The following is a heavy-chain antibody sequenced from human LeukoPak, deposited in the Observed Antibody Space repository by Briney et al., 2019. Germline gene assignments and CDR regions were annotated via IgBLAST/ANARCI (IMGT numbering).Heavy chain of an antibody. J-gene: IGHJ4*02. CDR1: GGSISGTNW. CDR2: ISLAGQT. V-gene: IGHV4/OR15-8*02. D-gene: IGHD5-12*01. Sequence: SETLSLTCGVSGGSISGTNWWSWVRQPPGQGLEWIGEISLAGQTNFNPSLNGRVTMSLDKSSNKLYLHLTSVTAADTATYFCSRESGPSALGYWGQGTLVIVSS. CDR3: SRESGPSALGY.